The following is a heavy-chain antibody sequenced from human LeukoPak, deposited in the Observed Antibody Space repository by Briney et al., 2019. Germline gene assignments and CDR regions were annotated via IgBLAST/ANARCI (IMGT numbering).Heavy chain of an antibody. D-gene: IGHD6-19*01. Sequence: PSETLSLTCTVSGGSVSSSSYYWGWIRQPPGKGLEWIGSIYYSGSTYYNPSLKSRVTISVDTSKNQFSLKLSSVTAADTAVYYCARLLAVTDTGWFDPWGQGTLVTVTS. J-gene: IGHJ5*02. CDR3: ARLLAVTDTGWFDP. CDR2: IYYSGST. CDR1: GGSVSSSSYY. V-gene: IGHV4-39*07.